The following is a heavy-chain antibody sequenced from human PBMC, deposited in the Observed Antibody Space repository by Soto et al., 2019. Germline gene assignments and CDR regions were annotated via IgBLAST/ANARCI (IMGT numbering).Heavy chain of an antibody. CDR3: AEGSTTVTSYFDY. D-gene: IGHD4-17*01. Sequence: PSETLSLTCTVSGGSISSSSYYWGWIRQPPGKGLEWIGSIYYSGSTYYNPSLKSRVTISVDTSKNQFSLKLSSVTAADTAVYYCAEGSTTVTSYFDYWGQGTLVTVSS. J-gene: IGHJ4*02. V-gene: IGHV4-39*01. CDR1: GGSISSSSYY. CDR2: IYYSGST.